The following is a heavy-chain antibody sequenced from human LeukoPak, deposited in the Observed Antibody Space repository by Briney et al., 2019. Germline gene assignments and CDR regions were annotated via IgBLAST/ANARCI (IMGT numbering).Heavy chain of an antibody. CDR2: ISYDGSNK. CDR3: AKTRYFDWLLDY. D-gene: IGHD3-9*01. CDR1: GFTFSSYV. V-gene: IGHV3-30*18. Sequence: GGSPRLSCAASGFTFSSYVMHWVRQAPGKGLEWVAVISYDGSNKYYADSVKGRFTISRDNSKNTLYLQMNSLRAEDTAVYYCAKTRYFDWLLDYWGQGTLVTVSS. J-gene: IGHJ4*02.